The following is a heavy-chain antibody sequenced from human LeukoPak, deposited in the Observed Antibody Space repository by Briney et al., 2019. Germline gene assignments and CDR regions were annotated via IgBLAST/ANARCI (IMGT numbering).Heavy chain of an antibody. D-gene: IGHD2-2*01. V-gene: IGHV1-69*06. CDR2: IIPIFGTA. CDR3: ARGRVYCSSTSCYVGYGMDV. CDR1: GGTFSSYA. Sequence: SVKVSCKASGGTFSSYAISWVRQAPGQGLEWMGGIIPIFGTANQGRVTITADKSTSTAYMELSSLRSEDTAVYYGARGRVYCSSTSCYVGYGMDVWGKGTTVTVSS. J-gene: IGHJ6*04.